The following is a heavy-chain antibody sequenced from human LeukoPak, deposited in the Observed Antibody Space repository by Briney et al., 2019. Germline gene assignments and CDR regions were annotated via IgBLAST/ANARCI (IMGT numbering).Heavy chain of an antibody. CDR2: ISYSGST. Sequence: SETLSLTCTVSGGSISTYYWSWIRQPPGKGLEWLGHISYSGSTNYNPSPKSRVTVSVDTSKKQFSLKLTSVTAVDTAVYHCARRGGSYSNWFDPWGQGTLVTVSS. J-gene: IGHJ5*02. D-gene: IGHD1-26*01. CDR3: ARRGGSYSNWFDP. CDR1: GGSISTYY. V-gene: IGHV4-59*08.